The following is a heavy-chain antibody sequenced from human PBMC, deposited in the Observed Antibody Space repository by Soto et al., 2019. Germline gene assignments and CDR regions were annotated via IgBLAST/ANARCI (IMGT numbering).Heavy chain of an antibody. CDR2: IYSIGNT. V-gene: IGHV4-39*01. CDR1: GASIRSSAY. CDR3: AGYSSSWQGGLDY. J-gene: IGHJ4*02. Sequence: SETLSLTCTVSGASIRSSAYWGWIRQPPGKGLEWIGSIYSIGNTYYNPSLKSGVTISADTSKNQFSLKLSSVTAADTAVYYCAGYSSSWQGGLDYWGQGTLVTVSS. D-gene: IGHD6-13*01.